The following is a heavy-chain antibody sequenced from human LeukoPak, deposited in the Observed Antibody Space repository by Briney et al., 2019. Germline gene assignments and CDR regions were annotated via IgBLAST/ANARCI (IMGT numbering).Heavy chain of an antibody. J-gene: IGHJ4*02. D-gene: IGHD5-18*01. Sequence: GASVKVSCKASGYTFITYGINWVRQAPGQGLEWMGWISPYDGSTNFAQNFQGRVTMTTDTITNTAFMELRSLRFEDTAVYYCARDKAPGYTYGLGHWGQGTLVTVSS. CDR1: GYTFITYG. CDR3: ARDKAPGYTYGLGH. CDR2: ISPYDGST. V-gene: IGHV1-18*01.